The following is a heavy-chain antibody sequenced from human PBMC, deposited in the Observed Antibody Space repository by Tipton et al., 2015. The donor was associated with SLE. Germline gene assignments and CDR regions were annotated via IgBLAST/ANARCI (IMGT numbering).Heavy chain of an antibody. CDR1: GGSISSYY. J-gene: IGHJ6*02. CDR3: ASGSLVKGLWFREYYYGMDV. V-gene: IGHV4-4*07. CDR2: IYYSGST. D-gene: IGHD3-10*01. Sequence: TLSLTCTVSGGSISSYYWSWIRQPAGKGLEWIGRIYYSGSTYYNPSLKSRVTISVDTSKNQFSLKLSSVTAADTAVYYCASGSLVKGLWFREYYYGMDVWGQGTTVTVSS.